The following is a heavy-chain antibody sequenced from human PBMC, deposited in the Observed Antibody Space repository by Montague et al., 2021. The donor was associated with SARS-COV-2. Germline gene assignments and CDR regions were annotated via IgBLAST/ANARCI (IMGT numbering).Heavy chain of an antibody. CDR2: VHYSGRP. CDR3: TRHIHMTWPEPSPGFDY. V-gene: IGHV4-39*01. Sequence: SETLSLTCTVSGDSISSSSYNWGWIRQPPGKGLEWIGSVHYSGRPYYNPSLKSRVTIYVDKSKNQLSLKLNSVTAADTAVYYCTRHIHMTWPEPSPGFDYWGQGTLVTVSS. D-gene: IGHD1-14*01. CDR1: GDSISSSSYN. J-gene: IGHJ4*01.